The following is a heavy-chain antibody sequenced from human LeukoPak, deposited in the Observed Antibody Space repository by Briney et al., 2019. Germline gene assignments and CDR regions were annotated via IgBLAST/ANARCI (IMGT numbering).Heavy chain of an antibody. D-gene: IGHD4-17*01. CDR2: VFYRGST. J-gene: IGHJ5*02. CDR1: GDSMSRNY. V-gene: IGHV4-59*12. CDR3: ATTVTMSQNWFDP. Sequence: SETLCLTCTVSGDSMSRNYWSWIRQSPGKGLEWIGYVFYRGSTNYNPSLRGRATLSVDASKNQFSLKLSSVTAADTAVYYCATTVTMSQNWFDPWGQGTLVTVSS.